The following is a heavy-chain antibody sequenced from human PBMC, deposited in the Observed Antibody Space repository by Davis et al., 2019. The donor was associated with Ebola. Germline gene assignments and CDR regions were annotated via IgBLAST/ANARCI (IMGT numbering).Heavy chain of an antibody. V-gene: IGHV4-39*01. Sequence: MPSETLSLTCTVSGGSISSSSYYWGWIRQPPGKGLEWIGSIYYSGSTYYNPSLKSRVTISVDTSKNQFSLKLSSVTAADTAVYYCASRLMSNYYDSSGYYFAYWGQGTLVTVSS. D-gene: IGHD3-22*01. CDR1: GGSISSSSYY. J-gene: IGHJ4*02. CDR2: IYYSGST. CDR3: ASRLMSNYYDSSGYYFAY.